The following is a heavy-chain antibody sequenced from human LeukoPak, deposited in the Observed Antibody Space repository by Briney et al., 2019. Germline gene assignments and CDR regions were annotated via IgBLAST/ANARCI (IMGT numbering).Heavy chain of an antibody. D-gene: IGHD3-9*01. CDR2: ISSSGSTI. CDR3: AKIRYFDWLGDY. Sequence: GGSLRLSCAASGFTFSSYEMNWVRQAPGKGQEWASYISSSGSTIYYADSVKGRFTIYRDNAKNSLDLQMNSLRAEDTAVYYCAKIRYFDWLGDYWGQGTLVTVSS. J-gene: IGHJ4*02. V-gene: IGHV3-48*03. CDR1: GFTFSSYE.